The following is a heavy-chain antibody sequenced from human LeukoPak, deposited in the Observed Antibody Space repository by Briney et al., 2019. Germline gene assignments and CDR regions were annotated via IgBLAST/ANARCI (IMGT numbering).Heavy chain of an antibody. D-gene: IGHD1-26*01. CDR3: AREARGGSTYFDN. CDR1: GGSVNNYF. Sequence: SETLSLTCTVSGGSVNNYFWSWIRQPPGKGLEWIGYIYSSGRAKYNSSLKSRVTMSVDTSKNQFSLSLTSVTAADTALYYCAREARGGSTYFDNWGQGTLVTVSS. V-gene: IGHV4-59*02. J-gene: IGHJ4*02. CDR2: IYSSGRA.